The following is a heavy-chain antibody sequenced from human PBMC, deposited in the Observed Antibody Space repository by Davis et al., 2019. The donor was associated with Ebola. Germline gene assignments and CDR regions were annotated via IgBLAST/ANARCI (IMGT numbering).Heavy chain of an antibody. V-gene: IGHV1-8*01. D-gene: IGHD4-17*01. J-gene: IGHJ5*02. CDR1: GYTFTSHD. CDR3: ARHINYGDYGTGWFDP. Sequence: AASVKVSCKASGYTFTSHDINWVRQATGQGLEWMGWMNPDSGNSGSAQKFQGRVTMTRNTSISTAYMELSSLRSEDTAMYYCARHINYGDYGTGWFDPWGQGTLVTDSP. CDR2: MNPDSGNS.